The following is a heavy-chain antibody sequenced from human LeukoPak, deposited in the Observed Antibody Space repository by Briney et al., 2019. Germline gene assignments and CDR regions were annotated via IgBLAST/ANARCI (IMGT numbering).Heavy chain of an antibody. J-gene: IGHJ4*02. CDR1: GASLSTSSYF. V-gene: IGHV4-39*02. CDR3: ARDVVPDY. Sequence: KASESLSLTCSVSGASLSTSSYFWGWIRQPPGKGLEWIANIHYLGITHYNPSLKSRVTISMDTSKNHFSLKLSSVTAADTAVYFCARDVVPDYWGQGTVVIV. D-gene: IGHD2-21*01. CDR2: IHYLGIT.